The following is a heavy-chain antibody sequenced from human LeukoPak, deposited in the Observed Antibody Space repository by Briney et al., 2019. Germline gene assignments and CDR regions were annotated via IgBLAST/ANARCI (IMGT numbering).Heavy chain of an antibody. CDR2: INPATGMNPNSGGT. V-gene: IGHV1-2*02. D-gene: IGHD2-15*01. CDR1: GYRFTDYH. CDR3: ARVKKLLPEFEY. J-gene: IGHJ4*02. Sequence: ASVKVSCKASGYRFTDYHVHWMRPAPGQGLEWMGWINPATGMNPNSGGTYYAQKFRGRVTLTTDTSISTIYMGMSSLTSDDTAIYYCARVKKLLPEFEYWGQGTLLTVS.